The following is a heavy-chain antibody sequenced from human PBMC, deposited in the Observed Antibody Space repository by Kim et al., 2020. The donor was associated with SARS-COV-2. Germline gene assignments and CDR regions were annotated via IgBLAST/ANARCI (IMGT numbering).Heavy chain of an antibody. CDR2: TR. CDR3: ARDGDSFFDS. Sequence: TRYTATSVKGRFTISMDNAKNALYLQLNSLRAEDTSVYYWARDGDSFFDSWGQGTLVTVSS. V-gene: IGHV3-11*01. J-gene: IGHJ4*02. D-gene: IGHD4-17*01.